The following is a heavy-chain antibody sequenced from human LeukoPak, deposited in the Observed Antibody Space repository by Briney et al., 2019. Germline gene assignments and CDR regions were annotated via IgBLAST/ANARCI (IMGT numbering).Heavy chain of an antibody. Sequence: ASVKVSCKASGGTFSSYAISWVRQAPGQGLEWMGRIIPILGIANYAQKFQGRVTMTRDTSISTAYMELSRLRSDDTAVYYCARMGIGQQLARPGGWGQGTLVTVSS. V-gene: IGHV1-69*04. D-gene: IGHD6-13*01. J-gene: IGHJ4*02. CDR3: ARMGIGQQLARPGG. CDR2: IIPILGIA. CDR1: GGTFSSYA.